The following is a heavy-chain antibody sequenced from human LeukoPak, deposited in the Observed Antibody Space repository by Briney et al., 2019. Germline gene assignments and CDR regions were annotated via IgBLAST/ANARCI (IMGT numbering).Heavy chain of an antibody. CDR1: GGSISSNTYY. V-gene: IGHV4-39*01. CDR2: IYYSGST. D-gene: IGHD3-10*01. J-gene: IGHJ4*02. Sequence: SETLSLTCTVSGGSISSNTYYWGWIRQPPGKGLEWIGSIYYSGSTSYNPSLKSRVTISVDASKNQFSLRLSSVTAADTAVYYCARWVRGYSDYWGQGTLVTVSS. CDR3: ARWVRGYSDY.